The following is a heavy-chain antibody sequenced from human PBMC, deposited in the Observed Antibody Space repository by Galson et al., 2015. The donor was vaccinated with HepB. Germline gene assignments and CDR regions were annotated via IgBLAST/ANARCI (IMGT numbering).Heavy chain of an antibody. J-gene: IGHJ5*02. Sequence: CTVSGGSLTHYYWTWIRQAPGKGPEWIGHVYHTGATTYNPSLKSRVTILIETSMNQFSLRVRSVSSADTALYYCARNRVSTVDATGGWFDPWGQGTLVTVAS. CDR3: ARNRVSTVDATGGWFDP. CDR2: VYHTGAT. CDR1: GGSLTHYY. D-gene: IGHD4-11*01. V-gene: IGHV4-59*01.